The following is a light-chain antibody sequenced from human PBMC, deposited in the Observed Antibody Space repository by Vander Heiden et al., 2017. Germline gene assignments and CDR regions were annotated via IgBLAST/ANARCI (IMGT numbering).Light chain of an antibody. J-gene: IGLJ2*01. Sequence: HSVLTQPPSVSAAPGQQVTISCSGSSSNIGNNYVSWYQQRPGTAPKLLIYDNNKRPSGIPDRVSASKSGTSATLGITGLQTGDEADDYCGIWDSSLSLGVFGGGTRLTVL. CDR1: SSNIGNNY. CDR3: GIWDSSLSLGV. V-gene: IGLV1-51*01. CDR2: DNN.